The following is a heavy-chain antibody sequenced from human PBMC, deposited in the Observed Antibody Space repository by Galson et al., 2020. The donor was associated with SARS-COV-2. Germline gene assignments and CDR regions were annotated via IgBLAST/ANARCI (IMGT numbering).Heavy chain of an antibody. D-gene: IGHD3-16*01. Sequence: SETLSLTCAVYGGSFSGYSWTWIRQAPGKGLEWIGEINFGGDTKYSPSLSSRVTLSVDTSRNKFSLKLTSVSAADTALYFCARGRQGVVPSPVLGLGPFYSYYYMDVWGKGTTVTVSS. V-gene: IGHV4-34*01. CDR1: GGSFSGYS. J-gene: IGHJ6*03. CDR2: INFGGDT. CDR3: ARGRQGVVPSPVLGLGPFYSYYYMDV.